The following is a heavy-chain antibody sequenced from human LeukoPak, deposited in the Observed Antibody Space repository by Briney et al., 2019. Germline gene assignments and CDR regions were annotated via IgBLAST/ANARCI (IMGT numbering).Heavy chain of an antibody. V-gene: IGHV1-18*01. Sequence: GASVKVSCKASGYTFTSYGISWVRQAPGQGLEWMGWISAYNGNTNYAQKLQGRVTMTTDTSTSTAYMELRSLRSDDTAVYYCARAPRGSSRDYYCYYMDVWGKGTTVTISS. D-gene: IGHD1-26*01. CDR2: ISAYNGNT. J-gene: IGHJ6*03. CDR3: ARAPRGSSRDYYCYYMDV. CDR1: GYTFTSYG.